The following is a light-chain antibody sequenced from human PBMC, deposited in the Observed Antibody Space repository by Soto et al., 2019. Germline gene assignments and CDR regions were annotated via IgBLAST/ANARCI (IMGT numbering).Light chain of an antibody. Sequence: IVLTQSPGTLSLSPGERATLSCRASQSVTSSYLAWYQQKPGQAPRLLIYGASSRATGIPDRFSGSGSGTDFTLTISRLEPEDFAVYYCQQYNNWPRTFGQGTRWIS. CDR3: QQYNNWPRT. CDR2: GAS. CDR1: QSVTSSY. J-gene: IGKJ1*01. V-gene: IGKV3-20*01.